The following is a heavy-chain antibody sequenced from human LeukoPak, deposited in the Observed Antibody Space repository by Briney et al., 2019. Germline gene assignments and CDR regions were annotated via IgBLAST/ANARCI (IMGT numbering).Heavy chain of an antibody. V-gene: IGHV3-23*01. CDR2: ISGSGGST. J-gene: IGHJ4*02. CDR1: GFTFSSYA. CDR3: AKDRLSVYYYDSSGYYYFDY. Sequence: GGSLRLSCAASGFTFSSYATSWARQAPGKGLEWVSTISGSGGSTYYADSVKGRFTISRDNSKNTLYLQMNSLRAEDTAVYYCAKDRLSVYYYDSSGYYYFDYWGQGTLVTVSS. D-gene: IGHD3-22*01.